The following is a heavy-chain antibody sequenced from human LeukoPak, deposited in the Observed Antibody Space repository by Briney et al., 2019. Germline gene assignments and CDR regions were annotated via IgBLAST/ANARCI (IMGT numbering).Heavy chain of an antibody. CDR1: GGSFSGYY. J-gene: IGHJ4*02. CDR3: ARASATAFDY. V-gene: IGHV4-34*01. Sequence: SETLSLTCAVYGGSFSGYYWSWIRQPPGKGLEWIGEINHSGSTNYNPSLKSRVTISVDTSKNQFSLKVSSVTAADTALYYCARASATAFDYWGQGTLVTVSS. CDR2: INHSGST. D-gene: IGHD5-12*01.